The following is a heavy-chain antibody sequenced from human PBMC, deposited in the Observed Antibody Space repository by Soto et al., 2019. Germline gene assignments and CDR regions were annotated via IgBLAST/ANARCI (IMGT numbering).Heavy chain of an antibody. CDR3: AKGGVAALRNAEYLQH. V-gene: IGHV3-9*01. CDR1: GFSFDDYA. D-gene: IGHD2-15*01. Sequence: GGSLRLSCAASGFSFDDYAMHWVRQAPGKGLEWVSGINWNNGRIGYADSVKGRFTTSRDNAKNSLYLQMNSLRPEDTALYYCAKGGVAALRNAEYLQHWGQGTLVTVSS. CDR2: INWNNGRI. J-gene: IGHJ1*01.